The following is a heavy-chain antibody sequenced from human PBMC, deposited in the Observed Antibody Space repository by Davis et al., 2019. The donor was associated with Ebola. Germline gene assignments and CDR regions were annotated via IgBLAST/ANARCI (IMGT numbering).Heavy chain of an antibody. CDR1: GYTFTSYD. D-gene: IGHD3-3*01. CDR3: ASGGERSEYWYFDL. CDR2: MNPNSGNT. Sequence: ASVKVSCKASGYTFTSYDINWVRQATGQGLEWMGWMNPNSGNTGYAQKFQGRVTITRNTSISTAYMELSRLRSDDTAVYYCASGGERSEYWYFDLWGRGTLVTVSS. V-gene: IGHV1-8*03. J-gene: IGHJ2*01.